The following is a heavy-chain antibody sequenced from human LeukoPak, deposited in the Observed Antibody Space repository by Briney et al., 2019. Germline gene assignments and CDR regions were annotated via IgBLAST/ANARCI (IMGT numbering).Heavy chain of an antibody. Sequence: PSETLSLTCTVSGGSISGYYWSWIRQPPGKGLEWIGYIYYSGSTNYNPSLKSRVTISVDTSKNQFSLKLSSVTAADTAVYYCARRPGPFDYWGQGTLVTVSS. CDR2: IYYSGST. CDR1: GGSISGYY. V-gene: IGHV4-59*01. CDR3: ARRPGPFDY. J-gene: IGHJ4*02.